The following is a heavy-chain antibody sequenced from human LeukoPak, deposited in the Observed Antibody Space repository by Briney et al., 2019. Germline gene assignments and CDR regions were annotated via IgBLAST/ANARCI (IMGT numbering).Heavy chain of an antibody. J-gene: IGHJ3*02. Sequence: SETLSLNCTVSGGSISSYYWSWIPQPPGKGLVGMGYLYYSGSTNYNPSLKSRVTISVDTSKIQFSLKLSSVTAADTAVYYCARGGFLEWLLNDAFDIWGQGTMVTVSS. CDR2: LYYSGST. CDR1: GGSISSYY. CDR3: ARGGFLEWLLNDAFDI. V-gene: IGHV4-59*01. D-gene: IGHD3-3*01.